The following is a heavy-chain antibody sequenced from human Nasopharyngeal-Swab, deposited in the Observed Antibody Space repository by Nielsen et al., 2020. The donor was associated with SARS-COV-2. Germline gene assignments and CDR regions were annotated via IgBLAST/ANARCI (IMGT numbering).Heavy chain of an antibody. CDR2: INSGGTTM. V-gene: IGHV3-11*01. D-gene: IGHD3-9*01. CDR3: ATFPFYDLLTGSDYYGLDV. CDR1: GFIFSDYY. Sequence: GGSLRLSCAASGFIFSDYYMSWIRQAPGKGLEWVSYINSGGTTMLYANSVEGRFTIYRDNARNSLYLQMNSLGAEDTAVYYCATFPFYDLLTGSDYYGLDVWGQGTTVTVSS. J-gene: IGHJ6*02.